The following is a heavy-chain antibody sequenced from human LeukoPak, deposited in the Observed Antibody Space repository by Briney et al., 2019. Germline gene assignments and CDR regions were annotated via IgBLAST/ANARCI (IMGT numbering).Heavy chain of an antibody. CDR3: TSSWFGSDHWRFHFDY. D-gene: IGHD3-10*01. J-gene: IGHJ4*02. CDR1: GFAFGTYA. Sequence: PGGSLRLSCSASGFAFGTYAINWVRKAPGKGLEWVGFIGSKAYGEATQYAASVKGRFTISREDSKNIAYLQMNSLKTEDTAVYYCTSSWFGSDHWRFHFDYWGQGTLVTVSS. CDR2: IGSKAYGEAT. V-gene: IGHV3-49*04.